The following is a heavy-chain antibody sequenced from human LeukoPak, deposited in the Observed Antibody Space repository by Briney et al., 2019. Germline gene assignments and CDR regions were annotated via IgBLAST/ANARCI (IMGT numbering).Heavy chain of an antibody. J-gene: IGHJ4*02. D-gene: IGHD2-15*01. Sequence: PGGSLRLYCAASGFTFSSYAMHWVRQAPGKGLEWVAVISYDGSNKYYADSVKGRFTISRDNSKNTLYLQMNSLRAEDTAVYYCARKRGVEYWGQGTLVTVSS. CDR1: GFTFSSYA. CDR3: ARKRGVEY. V-gene: IGHV3-30-3*01. CDR2: ISYDGSNK.